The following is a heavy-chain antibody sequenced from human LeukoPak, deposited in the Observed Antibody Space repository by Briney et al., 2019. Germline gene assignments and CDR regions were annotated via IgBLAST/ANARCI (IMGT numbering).Heavy chain of an antibody. CDR3: ARWSYGSGN. Sequence: QPGGSLRLSCAASGFTFSSYGMHWVRQAPGKGLVWVSRISSDGSSTSSADSVKGRFTISRDNAKNTLYLQMNSLRAEDTAVYYCARWSYGSGNWGQGTLVTVSS. CDR2: ISSDGSST. CDR1: GFTFSSYG. J-gene: IGHJ4*02. V-gene: IGHV3-74*01. D-gene: IGHD3-10*01.